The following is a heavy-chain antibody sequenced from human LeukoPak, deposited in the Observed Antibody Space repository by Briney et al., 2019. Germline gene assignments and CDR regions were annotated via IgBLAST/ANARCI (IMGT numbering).Heavy chain of an antibody. CDR1: GYTFIGYY. CDR2: VNPNSGGT. CDR3: ARSPHEFYYDSSGYFVY. J-gene: IGHJ4*02. Sequence: GASVKVSCKASGYTFIGYYMHWVRQAPGQGLEWMGWVNPNSGGTNYAQKFEGRVTMTRDTSISTAYMELSRLRTDDTAVYYCARSPHEFYYDSSGYFVYWGQGTPVTVSS. D-gene: IGHD3-22*01. V-gene: IGHV1-2*02.